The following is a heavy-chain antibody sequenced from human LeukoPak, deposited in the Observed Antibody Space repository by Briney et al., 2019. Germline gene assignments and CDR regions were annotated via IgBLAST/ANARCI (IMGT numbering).Heavy chain of an antibody. Sequence: SETLSLTCTVSGGSISIYHGSGIGQPPGKGLEWIGYTLNSESTNYNPSLKSRFTISVDTSKNQLSLKLSSVTAADTAVYYCAKLNNNTLDNWGQGTLVTVSS. CDR2: TLNSEST. CDR3: AKLNNNTLDN. V-gene: IGHV4-59*08. D-gene: IGHD1/OR15-1a*01. J-gene: IGHJ4*02. CDR1: GGSISIYH.